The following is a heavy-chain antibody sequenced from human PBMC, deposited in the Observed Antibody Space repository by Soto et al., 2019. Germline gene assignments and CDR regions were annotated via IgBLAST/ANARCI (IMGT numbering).Heavy chain of an antibody. CDR1: GFTFSSYA. Sequence: GGSLRLSCAASGFTFSSYAMSWVRQAPGKGLEWVSAISGSGGSTYYADSVKGRFTISRDNSKNTLYLQMNSLRAEDTAVYYCAKSSALGYCSSTSCYTIDYWGQGTLVTVSS. CDR2: ISGSGGST. CDR3: AKSSALGYCSSTSCYTIDY. J-gene: IGHJ4*02. V-gene: IGHV3-23*01. D-gene: IGHD2-2*02.